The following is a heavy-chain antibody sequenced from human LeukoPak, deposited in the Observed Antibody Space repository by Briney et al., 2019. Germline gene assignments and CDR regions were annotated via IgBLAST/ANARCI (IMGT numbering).Heavy chain of an antibody. J-gene: IGHJ4*02. V-gene: IGHV3-30-3*01. Sequence: PGGSLRLSCAVSGFTFSSYAMSWVRQAPGKGLEWVAVISYDGSNKYYADSVKGRFTISRDNSKNTLYLQMNSLRAEDTAVYYCARDGGGSSGTFDYWGQGTLVTVSS. D-gene: IGHD3-22*01. CDR3: ARDGGGSSGTFDY. CDR2: ISYDGSNK. CDR1: GFTFSSYA.